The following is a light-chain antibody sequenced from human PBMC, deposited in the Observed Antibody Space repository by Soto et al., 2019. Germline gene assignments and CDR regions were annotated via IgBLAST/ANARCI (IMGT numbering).Light chain of an antibody. Sequence: EIVLTQSPATLSLSPGERATLSCRASQSVSSYLAWNQQKPGQAPRLLIYDASNRATGIPARFSGSGSGTDFTLTISSLEPEDFAVYYCQQRSNWPCTFGGGTKVEIK. CDR1: QSVSSY. V-gene: IGKV3-11*01. CDR3: QQRSNWPCT. CDR2: DAS. J-gene: IGKJ4*01.